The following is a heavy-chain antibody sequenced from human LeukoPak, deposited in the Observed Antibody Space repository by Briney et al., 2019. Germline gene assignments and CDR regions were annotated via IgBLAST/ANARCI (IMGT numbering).Heavy chain of an antibody. CDR3: ARGYDFWSGLYYYYYGMDV. Sequence: SETLSLTCAVYGGSFSGYYWSWIRQPPGKGLEWIGEINHSGSTNYNPSLKSRVTVSVDTSKNQFSLKLSSVTAADTAVYYCARGYDFWSGLYYYYYGMDVWGQGTTVTVSS. J-gene: IGHJ6*02. D-gene: IGHD3-3*01. CDR1: GGSFSGYY. CDR2: INHSGST. V-gene: IGHV4-34*01.